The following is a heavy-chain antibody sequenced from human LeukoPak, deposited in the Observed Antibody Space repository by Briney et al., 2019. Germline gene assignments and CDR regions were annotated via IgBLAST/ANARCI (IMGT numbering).Heavy chain of an antibody. CDR1: GGSISSYY. J-gene: IGHJ6*02. V-gene: IGHV4-4*07. CDR3: AATIAAAATHYYYYYGMDV. Sequence: SETLSLTGTVSGGSISSYYWSWIRQPAGKGLEWIGRIYTSGSTNYNPSLKSRVTMSVDTSKNQFSLKLSSVTAADTAVYYCAATIAAAATHYYYYYGMDVWGQGTTVTVSS. D-gene: IGHD6-13*01. CDR2: IYTSGST.